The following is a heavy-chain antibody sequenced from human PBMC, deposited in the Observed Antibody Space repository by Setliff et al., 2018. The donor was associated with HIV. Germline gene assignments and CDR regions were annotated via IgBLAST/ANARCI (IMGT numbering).Heavy chain of an antibody. D-gene: IGHD5-12*01. CDR3: ARDPPGSGFHLDY. Sequence: GGSLRLSCLVSGFTLSSYSMNWARQAPGERPEYVAALSSGGENTKYAASVKGRFIISRDNSKNTMYLQMNTLRVEDTAVYYCARDPPGSGFHLDYWGQGTPVTVSS. CDR2: LSSGGENT. V-gene: IGHV3-64*04. J-gene: IGHJ4*02. CDR1: GFTLSSYS.